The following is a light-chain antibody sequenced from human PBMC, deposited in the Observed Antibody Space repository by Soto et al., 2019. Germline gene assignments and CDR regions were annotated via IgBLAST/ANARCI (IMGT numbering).Light chain of an antibody. Sequence: QSVLTQPPSVSGAPGQRVTISCTGSSSNIGAGYDVHWYQQLPGTAPKLLIYGNSNRPSGVPDRFSGSKSGTSASLAITGLQAEDEAVYYCQSYDSSLSGSTVFGGGTKLTVL. CDR3: QSYDSSLSGSTV. V-gene: IGLV1-40*01. J-gene: IGLJ2*01. CDR1: SSNIGAGYD. CDR2: GNS.